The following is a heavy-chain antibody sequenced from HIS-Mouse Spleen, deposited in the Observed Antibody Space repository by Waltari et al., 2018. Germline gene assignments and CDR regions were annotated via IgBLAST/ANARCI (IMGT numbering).Heavy chain of an antibody. Sequence: QVQLVQSGAEVKKPGASVKVSCKASGYTFTGYYMHWVRQAPGQGLAWWGWINPKSGGTNYAQKFQGRVTMTRETSISPAYMELSRLRSDDTAVYYCARVSSGGSDFDYWGQGTLVTVSS. CDR1: GYTFTGYY. CDR2: INPKSGGT. CDR3: ARVSSGGSDFDY. J-gene: IGHJ4*02. V-gene: IGHV1-2*02. D-gene: IGHD3-16*01.